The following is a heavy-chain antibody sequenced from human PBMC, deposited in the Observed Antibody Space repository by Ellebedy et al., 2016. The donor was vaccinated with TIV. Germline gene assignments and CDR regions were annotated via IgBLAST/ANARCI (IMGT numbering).Heavy chain of an antibody. D-gene: IGHD3-9*01. J-gene: IGHJ4*02. V-gene: IGHV3-23*01. Sequence: PGGSLRLTCAASGSTFSRYALSWVRQAQGKGLEWVAAINIHGGLTYYSESVKGRFTISRDNSKNILYLQMNSLRAEDTATYFCTKDVTLTSDFDYWGQGTLVTVSS. CDR3: TKDVTLTSDFDY. CDR2: INIHGGLT. CDR1: GSTFSRYA.